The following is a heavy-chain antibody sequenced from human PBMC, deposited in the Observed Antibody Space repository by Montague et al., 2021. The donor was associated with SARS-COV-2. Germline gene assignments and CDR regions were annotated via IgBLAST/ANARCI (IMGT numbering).Heavy chain of an antibody. CDR1: GTSFSGYY. J-gene: IGHJ6*03. Sequence: SETLSLTCAVHGTSFSGYYWNWIRQPPGTGLEWIGEINHCGSTKYRPSLKSRLTISADTSKNQFSMKLTSVAAADTAVYFCARLRYGVVPSPILGVGPYYYVDDMDVWGRGTTVTVSS. CDR3: ARLRYGVVPSPILGVGPYYYVDDMDV. CDR2: INHCGST. V-gene: IGHV4-34*01. D-gene: IGHD3-10*01.